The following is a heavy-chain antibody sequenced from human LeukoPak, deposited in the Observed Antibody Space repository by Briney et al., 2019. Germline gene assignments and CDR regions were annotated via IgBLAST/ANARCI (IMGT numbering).Heavy chain of an antibody. CDR1: GGSFSGYY. V-gene: IGHV4-34*01. Sequence: PSETLSLTCAVYGGSFSGYYWSWIRQPPGKGLEWIGEINHSGSTNYNPSLKSRVTISVDTSKNQFSLKLSSVTAADTAVYYCASGPTYYYDSSGYYYAYWGQGTLVTVSS. CDR3: ASGPTYYYDSSGYYYAY. D-gene: IGHD3-22*01. CDR2: INHSGST. J-gene: IGHJ4*02.